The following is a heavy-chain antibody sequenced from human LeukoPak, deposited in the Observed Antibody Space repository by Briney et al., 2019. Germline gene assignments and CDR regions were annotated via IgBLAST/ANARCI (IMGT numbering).Heavy chain of an antibody. CDR1: GFTFSSYA. D-gene: IGHD6-13*01. CDR3: ARAGIAAAGTVFYFDY. V-gene: IGHV3-30-3*01. Sequence: PGGYLRLSCAASGFTFSSYAMHWVRQAPGKGLEWVAVISYDGSNKYYADSVKGRFTISRDNSKNTLYLQMNSLRAEDTAVYYCARAGIAAAGTVFYFDYWGQGTLVTVSS. CDR2: ISYDGSNK. J-gene: IGHJ4*02.